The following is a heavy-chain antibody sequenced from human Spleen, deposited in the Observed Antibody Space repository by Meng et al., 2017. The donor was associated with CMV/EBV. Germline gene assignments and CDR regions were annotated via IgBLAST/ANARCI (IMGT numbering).Heavy chain of an antibody. CDR3: ARGTSIAAQIPRKTRRGNWFDP. J-gene: IGHJ5*02. CDR1: GGSISSYY. CDR2: IYYSGST. D-gene: IGHD6-6*01. V-gene: IGHV4-59*01. Sequence: GSLRLSCTVSGGSISSYYWSWIRQPPGKGLEWIGYIYYSGSTNYNPSLKSRVTISVDTSKNQFSLKLSSVTAADTAVYYCARGTSIAAQIPRKTRRGNWFDPWGQGTLVTVSS.